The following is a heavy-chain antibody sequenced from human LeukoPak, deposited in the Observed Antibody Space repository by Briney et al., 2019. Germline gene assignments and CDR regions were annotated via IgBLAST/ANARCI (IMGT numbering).Heavy chain of an antibody. CDR1: GFTFSSYA. V-gene: IGHV3-33*08. CDR2: IWYDGSNK. CDR3: ARVREALVVVTAPLDY. Sequence: GGSLRLSCSASGFTFSSYAMHWVRQAPGKGLEWVAVIWYDGSNKYYADSVKGRFTISRDNSKNTLYLQMNSLRAEDTAVYYCARVREALVVVTAPLDYWGQGTLVTVSS. D-gene: IGHD2-21*02. J-gene: IGHJ4*02.